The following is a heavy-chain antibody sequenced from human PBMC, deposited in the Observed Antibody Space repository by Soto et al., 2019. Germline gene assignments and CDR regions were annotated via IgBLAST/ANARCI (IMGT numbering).Heavy chain of an antibody. CDR2: IYSGGST. J-gene: IGHJ3*02. CDR3: ARGLNFWSGKVHAFDI. D-gene: IGHD3-3*01. V-gene: IGHV3-66*01. Sequence: PGGSLRLSCAASGFTVSSNYMSWVRQAPGKGLEWVSVIYSGGSTYYADSVKGRFTISRDNSKNTLYLQMNSLRAEDTAVYYCARGLNFWSGKVHAFDIWGQGTMVTVSS. CDR1: GFTVSSNY.